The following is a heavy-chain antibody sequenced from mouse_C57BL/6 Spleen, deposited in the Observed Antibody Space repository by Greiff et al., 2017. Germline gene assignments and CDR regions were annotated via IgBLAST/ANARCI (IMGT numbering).Heavy chain of an antibody. J-gene: IGHJ3*01. Sequence: EVQRVESGGGLVQPGGSMKLSCVASGFTFSNYWMNWVRQSPEKGLEWVAQIRLKSDNYATHYAESVKGRFTISRDDSKSSVYLQMNNLRAEDTGIYYCTIYYDYDGFAYWGQGTLVTVSA. D-gene: IGHD2-4*01. CDR3: TIYYDYDGFAY. CDR1: GFTFSNYW. V-gene: IGHV6-3*01. CDR2: IRLKSDNYAT.